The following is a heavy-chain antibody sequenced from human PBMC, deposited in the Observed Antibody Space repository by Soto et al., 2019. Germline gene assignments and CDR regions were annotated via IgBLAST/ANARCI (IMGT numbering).Heavy chain of an antibody. V-gene: IGHV4-59*08. Sequence: PSETLSLTCTVSGGSIRSYYWSWIRQPPGKGLEWIGYIYYSGSTNYNPSLKSRVTISVDTSKNQFSLKLSSVTAADTAVYYCARHSLADYGDYASFVFDYWGQGTLVTVSS. CDR1: GGSIRSYY. J-gene: IGHJ4*02. CDR2: IYYSGST. D-gene: IGHD4-17*01. CDR3: ARHSLADYGDYASFVFDY.